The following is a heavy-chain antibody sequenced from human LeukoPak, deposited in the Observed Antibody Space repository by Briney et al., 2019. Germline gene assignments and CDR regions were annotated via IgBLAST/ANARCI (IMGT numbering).Heavy chain of an antibody. V-gene: IGHV3-20*04. J-gene: IGHJ4*02. CDR3: VRDLRTDYAFDS. CDR2: INWEGYST. D-gene: IGHD4/OR15-4a*01. CDR1: GFIFDDYG. Sequence: GGSLRLSCAASGFIFDDYGMTWVRQGPGKGLEWVSGINWEGYSTGYADSVRRRFTISRDNEKNTLYLQMNSLRPEDTALYYCVRDLRTDYAFDSWGQGTLVTVSS.